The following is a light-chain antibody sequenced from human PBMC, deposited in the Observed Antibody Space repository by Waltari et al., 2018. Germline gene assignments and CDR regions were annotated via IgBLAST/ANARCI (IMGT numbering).Light chain of an antibody. CDR3: QQSYSTPRT. V-gene: IGKV1-39*01. CDR1: QCISNY. J-gene: IGKJ1*01. CDR2: AES. Sequence: DLQLTQSPSTLSASVGDRVTISCRESQCISNYLHWYQQIPGKAPKLLIYAESTLQSGVPSRFSGTGSGTDFTLTISSLQPEDFATYYCQQSYSTPRTFGQGTKVEIK.